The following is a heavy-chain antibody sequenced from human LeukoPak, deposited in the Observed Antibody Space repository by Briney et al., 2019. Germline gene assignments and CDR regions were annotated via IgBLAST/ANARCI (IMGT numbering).Heavy chain of an antibody. CDR1: GGSVSSSSYY. Sequence: SETLSLTCTVSGGSVSSSSYYWGWIRQPPGKGLEWIGSIYNSGSTYYNPSLKSRVTISVDTSKNQFSLKLSSVTAADTAVYYCASGGSCSALCLGNYWGQGTLVTVSS. J-gene: IGHJ4*02. D-gene: IGHD2-15*01. CDR2: IYNSGST. V-gene: IGHV4-39*01. CDR3: ASGGSCSALCLGNY.